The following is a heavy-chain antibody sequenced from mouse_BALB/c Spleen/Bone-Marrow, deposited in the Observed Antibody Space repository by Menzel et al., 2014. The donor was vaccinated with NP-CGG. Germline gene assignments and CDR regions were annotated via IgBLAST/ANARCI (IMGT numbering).Heavy chain of an antibody. J-gene: IGHJ4*01. CDR3: ASTTVVGMDY. V-gene: IGHV6-6*02. Sequence: EVQGVESGGGLVQPGGSMKLSCVASGFTFNNYWMNWVRQSPEKGLEWVAEIRLKSNNYATQYAESVKGRFTISRDGSKSSVYLQMSNLRAEDTGIYYCASTTVVGMDYWGQGTSVTVSS. CDR1: GFTFNNYW. CDR2: IRLKSNNYAT. D-gene: IGHD1-1*01.